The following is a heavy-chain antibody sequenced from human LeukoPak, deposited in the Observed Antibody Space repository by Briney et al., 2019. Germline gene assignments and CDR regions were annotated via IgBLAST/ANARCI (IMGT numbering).Heavy chain of an antibody. CDR2: INPNSGGT. CDR3: AGGVLHGGRNWFDP. J-gene: IGHJ5*02. V-gene: IGHV1-2*06. Sequence: ASVKVSCKPSGYTFTGDYMHWLRQGPGQGVEWMGRINPNSGGTYYAQKFQGRVTMTRDTSISTSYMELTSLISDDTAVYYYAGGVLHGGRNWFDPWGQGTLVTVSS. CDR1: GYTFTGDY. D-gene: IGHD3-16*01.